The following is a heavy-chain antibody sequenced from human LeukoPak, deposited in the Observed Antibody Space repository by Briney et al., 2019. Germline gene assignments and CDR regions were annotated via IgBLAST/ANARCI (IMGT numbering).Heavy chain of an antibody. CDR2: ISGSGGST. D-gene: IGHD3-3*01. Sequence: PGGSLRLSCAASGFTFSSYAMSWVRQAPGKGLEWVSAISGSGGSTYYADPVKGRFTISRDNSKNTLYLQMNSLRAEDTAVYYCAKDGGYDFWSGYYMDYWGQGTLVTVSS. CDR3: AKDGGYDFWSGYYMDY. J-gene: IGHJ4*02. CDR1: GFTFSSYA. V-gene: IGHV3-23*01.